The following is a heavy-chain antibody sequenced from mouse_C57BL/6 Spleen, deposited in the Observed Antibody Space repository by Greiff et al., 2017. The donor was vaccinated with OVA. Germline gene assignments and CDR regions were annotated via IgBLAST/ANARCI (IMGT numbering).Heavy chain of an antibody. CDR1: GYAFSSSW. J-gene: IGHJ4*01. CDR2: IYPGDGDT. CDR3: ARSREGYYAMDY. V-gene: IGHV1-82*01. Sequence: VQLQQSGPELVKPGASVKISCKASGYAFSSSWMNWVKQRPGTGLEWIGRIYPGDGDTNYNGKFKGKATLTADKSSSTAYMQLSSLTSEDSADYVCARSREGYYAMDYWGQGTSVTVSS.